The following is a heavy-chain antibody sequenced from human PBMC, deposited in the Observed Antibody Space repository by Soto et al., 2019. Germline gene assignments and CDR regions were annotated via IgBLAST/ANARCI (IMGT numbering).Heavy chain of an antibody. CDR1: GDSLTIGGHY. J-gene: IGHJ3*01. Sequence: SETLSLTCSVSGDSLTIGGHYWTWIRQHPGKGLEWIGYIYHSGSTYYSPSLKSRVTISVDTSENQFSLKLTSMTAADTAVYYCARGGDGFDLWAQGKMVPVSS. CDR2: IYHSGST. CDR3: ARGGDGFDL. V-gene: IGHV4-31*03.